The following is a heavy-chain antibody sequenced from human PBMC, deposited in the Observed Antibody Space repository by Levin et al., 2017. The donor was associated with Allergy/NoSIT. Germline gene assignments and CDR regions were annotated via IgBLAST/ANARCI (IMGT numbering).Heavy chain of an antibody. J-gene: IGHJ3*01. V-gene: IGHV1-2*06. CDR2: IDPKSGGT. CDR1: GYTFTDQH. CDR3: TSDGDAFIV. Sequence: ASVKVSCKASGYTFTDQHMHWVRQAPGQGPEWMGRIDPKSGGTYFAREFQGRVTMTRDTSITTAYMELSRLTSDDTAVYYCTSDGDAFIVWGQGTMVTVSS.